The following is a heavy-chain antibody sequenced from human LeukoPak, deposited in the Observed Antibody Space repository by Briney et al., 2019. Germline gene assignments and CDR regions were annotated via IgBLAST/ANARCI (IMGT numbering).Heavy chain of an antibody. J-gene: IGHJ6*03. D-gene: IGHD3-3*01. CDR1: GGSISSHY. Sequence: SETLSLTCTVSGGSISSHYWSWIRQPPGKGLEWIGYIYYSGSTNYNPSPKSRVTISVDTSKNQFSLKLSSVTAADTAVYYCARGEYYDFWSGYYPYYYYYYMDVWGKGTTVTVSS. CDR2: IYYSGST. CDR3: ARGEYYDFWSGYYPYYYYYYMDV. V-gene: IGHV4-59*11.